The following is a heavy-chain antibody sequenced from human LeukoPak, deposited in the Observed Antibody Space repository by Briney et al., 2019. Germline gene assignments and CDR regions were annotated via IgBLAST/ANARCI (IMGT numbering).Heavy chain of an antibody. J-gene: IGHJ4*02. CDR3: ARTRRQQLATAPFDY. CDR1: GGSFSGYY. D-gene: IGHD6-13*01. V-gene: IGHV4-34*01. CDR2: INHSGST. Sequence: SETLSLTCAVYGGSFSGYYWSWIRQPPGKGLEWIGEINHSGSTNYNPSLKSRVTISVDTSKNQFSLKLSSVTAADTAVYYCARTRRQQLATAPFDYWGQGTLVTVSS.